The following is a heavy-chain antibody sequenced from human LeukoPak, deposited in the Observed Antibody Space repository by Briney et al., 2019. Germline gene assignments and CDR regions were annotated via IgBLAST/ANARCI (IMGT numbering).Heavy chain of an antibody. J-gene: IGHJ4*02. Sequence: GGSLRLSCAASGFTFSSYGMSWVRQAPGKGLEWVAFIQYDGSYKDYGDSVKGRFTISRDNSKNTLYLQMNSLRAEDTAVYFCAKDVVGQQWPENYWGQGTLVTVSS. V-gene: IGHV3-30*02. CDR3: AKDVVGQQWPENY. CDR2: IQYDGSYK. CDR1: GFTFSSYG. D-gene: IGHD6-19*01.